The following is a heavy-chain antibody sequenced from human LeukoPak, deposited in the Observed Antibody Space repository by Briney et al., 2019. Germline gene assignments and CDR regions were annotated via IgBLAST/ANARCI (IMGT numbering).Heavy chain of an antibody. J-gene: IGHJ4*02. CDR1: GFTFINYA. D-gene: IGHD2-15*01. CDR3: AKVDRYLVVVAADY. Sequence: NPGGSLRLSCAVSGFTFINYAMSWVRPAPGKALEWVSSITSSGTYIFYADSVKGRFTISRDNAKNSLYLQMNSLRAEDTAVYYCAKVDRYLVVVAADYWGQGTLVTVSS. V-gene: IGHV3-21*04. CDR2: ITSSGTYI.